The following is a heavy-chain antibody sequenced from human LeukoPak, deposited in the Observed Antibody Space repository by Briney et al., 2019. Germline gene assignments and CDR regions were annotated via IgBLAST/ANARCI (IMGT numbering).Heavy chain of an antibody. CDR2: ISGRSDDT. CDR1: GFIFSNYA. D-gene: IGHD3-9*01. J-gene: IGHJ4*02. CDR3: AKWGDYDVLTGYYVSDF. V-gene: IGHV3-23*01. Sequence: GGSLRLSCAASGFIFSNYAMYWVRQAPGKGLEWVSAISGRSDDTYYADSVKGRFTLSRDSSKNTLYLQMNTLRADDTAVYYCAKWGDYDVLTGYYVSDFWGQGTLVTVSS.